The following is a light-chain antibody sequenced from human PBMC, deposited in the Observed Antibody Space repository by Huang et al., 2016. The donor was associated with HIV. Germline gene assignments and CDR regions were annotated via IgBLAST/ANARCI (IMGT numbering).Light chain of an antibody. CDR3: MQSIQLPLT. V-gene: IGKV2D-29*02. CDR1: QSLLHSDGKTY. J-gene: IGKJ4*01. CDR2: EVF. Sequence: DIVMTQSPLSLSVTPGQPASISCKSSQSLLHSDGKTYFSWYVQKPGQSPQLLIYEVFNRFSGVPDRFSGSGSGTDFTVKISRVEAEDVGVYYCMQSIQLPLTFGGGTKVEIK.